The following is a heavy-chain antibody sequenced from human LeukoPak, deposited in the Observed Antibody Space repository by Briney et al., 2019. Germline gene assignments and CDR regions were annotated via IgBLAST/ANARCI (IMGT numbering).Heavy chain of an antibody. J-gene: IGHJ5*02. V-gene: IGHV1-69*13. Sequence: GASVKVSCMASGGTFSSYAISWVRQAPGQGLEWMGGIIPIFGTANYARKFQGRVTITADESTSTAYMELSSLRSEDTAVYYCARDPPYDSSGYYPWGQGTLVTVSS. CDR2: IIPIFGTA. CDR1: GGTFSSYA. CDR3: ARDPPYDSSGYYP. D-gene: IGHD3-22*01.